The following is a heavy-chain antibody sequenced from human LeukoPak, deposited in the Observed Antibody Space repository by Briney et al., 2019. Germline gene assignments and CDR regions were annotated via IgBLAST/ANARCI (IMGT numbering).Heavy chain of an antibody. CDR2: IYPGDADT. J-gene: IGHJ4*02. Sequence: GESLKISXEGSGYIFANYWIAWVRQTPGKGREWMGIIYPGDADTKYSPSFQGQVTISADKSISTAYLHWSSLKASDTAIYYCASAIGDYSYFDYWGQGTLVTVSS. V-gene: IGHV5-51*01. CDR1: GYIFANYW. D-gene: IGHD3-10*01. CDR3: ASAIGDYSYFDY.